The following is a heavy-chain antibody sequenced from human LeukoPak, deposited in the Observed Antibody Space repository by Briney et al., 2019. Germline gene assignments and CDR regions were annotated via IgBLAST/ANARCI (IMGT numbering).Heavy chain of an antibody. Sequence: ASVKVSCKASGYTFTGYYMHWVRQAPGQGLEWMGWINPNSGGTNYAQKFQGRVTMTRDTSISTAYMELSRLRSDDTAVYYCARVFGIAGAGCDYWGQGTLVTVSS. CDR1: GYTFTGYY. CDR3: ARVFGIAGAGCDY. D-gene: IGHD6-19*01. J-gene: IGHJ4*02. V-gene: IGHV1-2*02. CDR2: INPNSGGT.